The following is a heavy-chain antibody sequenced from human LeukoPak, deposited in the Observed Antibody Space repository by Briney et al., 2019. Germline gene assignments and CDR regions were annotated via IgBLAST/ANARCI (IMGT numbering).Heavy chain of an antibody. CDR3: ARDQVGYYGSEHPPFDP. V-gene: IGHV3-30*07. Sequence: DSVKGRFTISRDNSKNTLYLQMNSLRAEDTAVYYCARDQVGYYGSEHPPFDPWGQGTLVTVSS. J-gene: IGHJ5*02. D-gene: IGHD3-10*01.